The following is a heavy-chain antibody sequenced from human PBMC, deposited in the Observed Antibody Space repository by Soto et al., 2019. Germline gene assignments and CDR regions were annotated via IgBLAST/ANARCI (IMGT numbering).Heavy chain of an antibody. CDR1: GYTFTSYG. V-gene: IGHV1-18*01. CDR3: ARDQALSRQAAPDY. CDR2: ISGYNDNT. J-gene: IGHJ4*02. Sequence: QVQLVQSGAEVKKPGASVKVSGKASGYTFTSYGISWVRQAPGQGLEWVGWISGYNDNTNYAQRLQGRVTMTTDTSTSIAYMELRSLKSDDTAVYYCARDQALSRQAAPDYWGQGTLVTVSS.